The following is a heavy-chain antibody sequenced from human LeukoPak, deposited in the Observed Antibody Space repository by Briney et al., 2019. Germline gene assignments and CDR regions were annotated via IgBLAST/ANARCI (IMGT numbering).Heavy chain of an antibody. CDR1: GFTFSRYW. J-gene: IGHJ4*02. CDR2: IKQDGDQK. CDR3: ARFAKGYGSGDIDY. D-gene: IGHD3-10*01. Sequence: PGGSLRLSCVASGFTFSRYWMGWVRQAPGKGLEWVANIKQDGDQKHYVDSVRGRFIISRDNAKNSLHLQMNSLRAEDTAVYYCARFAKGYGSGDIDYWGQGTLVTVSS. V-gene: IGHV3-7*01.